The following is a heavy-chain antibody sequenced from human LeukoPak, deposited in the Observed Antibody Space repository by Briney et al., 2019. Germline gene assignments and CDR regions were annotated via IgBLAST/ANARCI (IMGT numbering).Heavy chain of an antibody. CDR3: ARGSGSYYNH. CDR1: GFTFSSYG. J-gene: IGHJ5*02. Sequence: GGSLRLSCAASGFTFSSYGMHWVRQAPGKGLEWVAFIPYDGSNKYYTDSVKGRFTISRDNSKNTLYLQMNSLRAEDTAVYYCARGSGSYYNHWGQGTLVTVSS. D-gene: IGHD3-10*01. V-gene: IGHV3-30*02. CDR2: IPYDGSNK.